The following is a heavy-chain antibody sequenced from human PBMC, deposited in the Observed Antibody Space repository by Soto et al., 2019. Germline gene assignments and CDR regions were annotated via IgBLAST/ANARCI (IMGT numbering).Heavy chain of an antibody. D-gene: IGHD2-8*01. CDR2: INPNSGGT. V-gene: IGHV1-2*02. Sequence: QVQLVQSGAEVKKPGASLKVSCKASGYTFTDYYVHWVRQAPGQGLEWMGWINPNSGGTKTAQKFQGRVTVTRDTSISTAYMDLSRLRSDDTAVYYCARDVTLTQSSTNGVCYSQYYDMAVSGQGTMVTVSS. CDR1: GYTFTDYY. CDR3: ARDVTLTQSSTNGVCYSQYYDMAV. J-gene: IGHJ6*02.